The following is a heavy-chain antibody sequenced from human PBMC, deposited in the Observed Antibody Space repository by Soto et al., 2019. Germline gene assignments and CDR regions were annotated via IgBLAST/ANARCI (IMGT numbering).Heavy chain of an antibody. D-gene: IGHD3-22*01. CDR3: ARANYYDSSGPGGRAFDI. Sequence: SETLSLTCAVSGYSISSGYYWGWIRQPPGKGLEWIGSIYHSGSTYYNPSLKSRVTISVDTSKNQFSLKLSSVTAADTAVYYCARANYYDSSGPGGRAFDIWGQGTMVTFSS. V-gene: IGHV4-38-2*01. J-gene: IGHJ3*02. CDR2: IYHSGST. CDR1: GYSISSGYY.